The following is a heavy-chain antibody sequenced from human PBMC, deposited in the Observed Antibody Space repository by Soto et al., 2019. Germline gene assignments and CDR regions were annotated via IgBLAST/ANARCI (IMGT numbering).Heavy chain of an antibody. CDR1: GGSTSSSNW. J-gene: IGHJ4*02. CDR2: IYHSGST. CDR3: ARQPTHYYDSSGPEDY. Sequence: SETLSLTCAVSGGSTSSSNWWSWVRQPPGKGLEWIGEIYHSGSTNYNPSLKSRVTISVDKSKNQFSLKLSSVTAADTAVYYCARQPTHYYDSSGPEDYWGQGTLVTV. D-gene: IGHD3-22*01. V-gene: IGHV4-4*02.